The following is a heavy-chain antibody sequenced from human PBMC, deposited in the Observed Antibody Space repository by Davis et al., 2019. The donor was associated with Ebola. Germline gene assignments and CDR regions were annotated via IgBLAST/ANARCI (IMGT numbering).Heavy chain of an antibody. V-gene: IGHV1-2*02. J-gene: IGHJ5*02. D-gene: IGHD4-17*01. CDR1: GYTFTGYY. CDR2: INPNSGGT. CDR3: ARESDGDYGYNWFDP. Sequence: ASVKVSCKASGYTFTGYYMHWVRQAPGQGLEWMGWINPNSGGTNYAQKFQGRVTMTRDTSISTAYMELSRLRSDDTAVYYCARESDGDYGYNWFDPWGQGTLVTVSS.